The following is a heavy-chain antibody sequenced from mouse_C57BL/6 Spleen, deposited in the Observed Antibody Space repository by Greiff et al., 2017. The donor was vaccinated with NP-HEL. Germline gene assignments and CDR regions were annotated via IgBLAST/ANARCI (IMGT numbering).Heavy chain of an antibody. V-gene: IGHV1-15*01. CDR1: GYTFTDYE. CDR2: IDPETGGT. J-gene: IGHJ2*01. D-gene: IGHD1-1*01. CDR3: TRSTVVPHLDY. Sequence: VQLQQSGAELVRPGASVTLSCKASGYTFTDYEMHWVKQTPVHGLEWIGAIDPETGGTAYNQKFKGKAILTADKSSSTAYMELRSLTSEDSAVYYCTRSTVVPHLDYWGQGTTLTVSS.